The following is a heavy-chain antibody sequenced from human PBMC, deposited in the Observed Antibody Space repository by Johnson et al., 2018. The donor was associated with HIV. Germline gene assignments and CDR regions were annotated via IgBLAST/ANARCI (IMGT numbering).Heavy chain of an antibody. J-gene: IGHJ3*02. D-gene: IGHD1-26*01. V-gene: IGHV3-30-3*01. CDR3: ATDRWELVWGGGEASHDAFDI. CDR1: GITFSDYA. CDR2: ISYDGSNK. Sequence: QVQLVESGGGVVQPGRSLRLSCAASGITFSDYAMHWVRQAPGKGLEWVAVISYDGSNKYYADSVKGRFTISRDNSKNTLYLQMSSLRAEDTALYYCATDRWELVWGGGEASHDAFDIWGQGTMVTVSS.